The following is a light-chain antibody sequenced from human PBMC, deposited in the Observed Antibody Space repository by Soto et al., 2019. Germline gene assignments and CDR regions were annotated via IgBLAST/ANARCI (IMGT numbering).Light chain of an antibody. CDR3: GTWDSSLYV. CDR1: SSNIGNNY. CDR2: ENN. Sequence: QSVLTQPPSVSAAPGQKVTISCSGSSSNIGNNYVSWYQQLPGTAPKLLIYENNKRPSGIPDRFSGSKSGTLATLGITGLQTGDEADYYCGTWDSSLYVFGTGTKLTVL. V-gene: IGLV1-51*02. J-gene: IGLJ1*01.